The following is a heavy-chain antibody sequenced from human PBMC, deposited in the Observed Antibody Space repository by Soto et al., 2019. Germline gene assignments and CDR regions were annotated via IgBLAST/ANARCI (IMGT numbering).Heavy chain of an antibody. Sequence: EVQLVESGGGLVQPGGSLRLSCAASGFALSSYWMHWVRQAPGKGLVWVSRINSDGNSILYADSVKGRFTISRDNAKNTLYLKMKSLRAEDTAVYYRATGNIPVTYCNGGSSYYIDYWGQGTLVTVSS. J-gene: IGHJ4*02. CDR1: GFALSSYW. V-gene: IGHV3-74*01. CDR3: ATGNIPVTYCNGGSSYYIDY. D-gene: IGHD2-15*01. CDR2: INSDGNSI.